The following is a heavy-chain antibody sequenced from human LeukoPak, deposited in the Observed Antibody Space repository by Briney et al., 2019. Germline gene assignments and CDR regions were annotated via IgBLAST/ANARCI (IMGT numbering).Heavy chain of an antibody. D-gene: IGHD2-2*01. J-gene: IGHJ6*03. Sequence: GGSLRLSCAASGFTFNSDSMSWVRQAPGKGLEWVSYVSSTSTVIYYADSVKGRFAVSRDNAKNSLYLQMNSLRAEDTAVYYWARIIVVLPAAIRDYMDVWGKGTTVTVSS. CDR3: ARIIVVLPAAIRDYMDV. CDR2: VSSTSTVI. V-gene: IGHV3-48*01. CDR1: GFTFNSDS.